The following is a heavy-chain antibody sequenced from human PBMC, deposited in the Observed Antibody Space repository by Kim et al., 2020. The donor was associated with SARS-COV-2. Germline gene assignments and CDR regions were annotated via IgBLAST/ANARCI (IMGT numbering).Heavy chain of an antibody. J-gene: IGHJ4*02. Sequence: ASVKVSCKVSGYTLTELSMHWVRQAPGKGLEWMGCFDPEDGETIYAQKFQGRVTMTEDTSTDTAYMELSSLRSEDTAVYYCATASWWIQLPNGVFDYWGQGTLVTVSS. V-gene: IGHV1-24*01. CDR3: ATASWWIQLPNGVFDY. D-gene: IGHD5-18*01. CDR2: FDPEDGET. CDR1: GYTLTELS.